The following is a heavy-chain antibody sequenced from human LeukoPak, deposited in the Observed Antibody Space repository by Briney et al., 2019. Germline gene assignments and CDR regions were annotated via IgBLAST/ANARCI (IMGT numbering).Heavy chain of an antibody. J-gene: IGHJ5*02. V-gene: IGHV3-30*02. D-gene: IGHD3-10*01. Sequence: GGSLRLSCAASGFTFSSYGMHWVRQAPGKGLEWVAFIRYDGSNKYYADSVKGRFTIYRDNSKNTLYLQMNSLRAEDTAVYYCAKDPYGSGSYNWFDPWGQGTLVTVSS. CDR1: GFTFSSYG. CDR3: AKDPYGSGSYNWFDP. CDR2: IRYDGSNK.